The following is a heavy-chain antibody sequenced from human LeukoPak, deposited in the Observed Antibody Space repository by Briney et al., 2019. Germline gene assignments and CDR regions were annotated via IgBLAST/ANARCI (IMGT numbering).Heavy chain of an antibody. V-gene: IGHV3-48*02. D-gene: IGHD3-9*01. CDR3: ARGFDIFDY. CDR2: ISRSSST. J-gene: IGHJ4*02. CDR1: GFTVSSNY. Sequence: GGSLRLSCAASGFTVSSNYMNWVRQAPGKGLEWVSYISRSSSTIYADSVKGRFTISRDNANNSLYLQMNSLRDDDTAVYYCARGFDIFDYWGQGTLVTVSS.